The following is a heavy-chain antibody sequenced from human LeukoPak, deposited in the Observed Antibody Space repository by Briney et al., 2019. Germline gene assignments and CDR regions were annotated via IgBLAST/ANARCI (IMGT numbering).Heavy chain of an antibody. CDR2: IYHSGST. CDR1: GGSISSGGYS. Sequence: PSQTLSLTCAVSGGSISSGGYSWSWIRQPPGKGLEWIGYIYHSGSTYYNPSLKSRVTISVDTSKNQFSLKLSSVTAADTAVYYCARDPSWSGYNWFDPWGQGTLVTVSS. CDR3: ARDPSWSGYNWFDP. D-gene: IGHD6-13*01. J-gene: IGHJ5*02. V-gene: IGHV4-30-2*05.